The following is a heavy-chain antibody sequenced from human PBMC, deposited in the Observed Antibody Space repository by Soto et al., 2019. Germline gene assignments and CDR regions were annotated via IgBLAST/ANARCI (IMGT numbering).Heavy chain of an antibody. D-gene: IGHD3-16*01. J-gene: IGHJ6*03. CDR2: ISGSGGST. Sequence: GGSLRLSCAASGFPFSSYAISCVRQAPGKGLEWVSAISGSGGSTYYADSVKGRFTISRDNSKNTLYLQMNSLRAEDTAVYYCAKAFGGVIRYYYMDVWGKGTTVTVSS. CDR3: AKAFGGVIRYYYMDV. V-gene: IGHV3-23*01. CDR1: GFPFSSYA.